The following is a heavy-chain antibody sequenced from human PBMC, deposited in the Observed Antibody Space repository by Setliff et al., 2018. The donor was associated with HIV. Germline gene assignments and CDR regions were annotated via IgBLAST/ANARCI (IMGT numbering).Heavy chain of an antibody. D-gene: IGHD3-10*01. CDR2: ILPFLGMG. J-gene: IGHJ6*02. Sequence: SVKVSCKTSGGTFRTSVISWVRQAPGQGLEWVGGILPFLGMGDFAQKFQGRVTLTADESTRTAYMELSSLRSEDTAVYYCARDRGDLSLAYYLYYGMDVWGQGTTVTVSS. CDR3: ARDRGDLSLAYYLYYGMDV. V-gene: IGHV1-69*10. CDR1: GGTFRTSV.